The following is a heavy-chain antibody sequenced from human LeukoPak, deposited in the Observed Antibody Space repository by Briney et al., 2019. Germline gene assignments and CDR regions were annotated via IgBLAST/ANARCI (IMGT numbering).Heavy chain of an antibody. CDR2: ISSSGSTI. Sequence: GGSLRLSCAASGFAFNNYEMNWVRQAPGKGLGWVSYISSSGSTIYYADSVKGRFTISRDNAKNSLYLQMNSLRVEDTAVYYCAEQYSSSSFSYLDVWGKGTTVTVSS. D-gene: IGHD6-6*01. J-gene: IGHJ6*03. CDR3: AEQYSSSSFSYLDV. V-gene: IGHV3-48*03. CDR1: GFAFNNYE.